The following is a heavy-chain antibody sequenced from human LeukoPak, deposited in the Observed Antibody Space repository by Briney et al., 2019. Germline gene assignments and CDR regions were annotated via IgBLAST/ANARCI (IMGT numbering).Heavy chain of an antibody. Sequence: SVKVSCKASGGTFSSYAISWVRQAPGQGLEWMGGIIPIFGTANYAQKFQGRATITADESTSTAYMELSSLRSEDTAVYYCARDDRRRGYDFWSGYWKPYYYYYGMDVWGQGTTVTVSS. CDR2: IIPIFGTA. J-gene: IGHJ6*02. V-gene: IGHV1-69*13. CDR1: GGTFSSYA. CDR3: ARDDRRRGYDFWSGYWKPYYYYYGMDV. D-gene: IGHD3-3*01.